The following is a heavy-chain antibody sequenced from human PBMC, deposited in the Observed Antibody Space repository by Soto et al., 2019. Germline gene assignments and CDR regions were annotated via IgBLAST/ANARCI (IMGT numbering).Heavy chain of an antibody. CDR3: ASSKYDVVAGSVWFDP. V-gene: IGHV4-30-2*01. J-gene: IGHJ5*02. Sequence: SDTLSLTCAFSGFYIISGFYSWGWIRQPPGQGLEWIGYMYHSGNTYYNPSLKGRVTISLDHSRNQFSLRLNSVTAADTAVYFCASSKYDVVAGSVWFDPWGQGTLVNVSS. D-gene: IGHD2-21*01. CDR2: MYHSGNT. CDR1: GFYIISGFYS.